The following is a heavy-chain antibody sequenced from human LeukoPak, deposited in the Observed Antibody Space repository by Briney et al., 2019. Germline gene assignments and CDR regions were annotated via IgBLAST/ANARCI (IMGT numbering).Heavy chain of an antibody. Sequence: PGGSLRLSCAASGFTFSSYEMNWVRQAPGKGLEWVSCISSSGSTIYYADSVKGRFTISRDNAKNSLYLQMNSLRAEDTAVYYCARSYYDSSGIYFDYWGQGTLVTVSS. J-gene: IGHJ4*02. CDR3: ARSYYDSSGIYFDY. CDR1: GFTFSSYE. V-gene: IGHV3-48*03. D-gene: IGHD3-22*01. CDR2: ISSSGSTI.